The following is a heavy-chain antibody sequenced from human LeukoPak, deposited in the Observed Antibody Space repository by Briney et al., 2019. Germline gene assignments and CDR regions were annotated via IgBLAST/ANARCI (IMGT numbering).Heavy chain of an antibody. J-gene: IGHJ6*02. CDR3: ARARGATWAEYYYYGMDV. D-gene: IGHD5-12*01. CDR2: INPNSGGT. V-gene: IGHV1-2*02. CDR1: GYTFTGYY. Sequence: ASVKVSCKASGYTFTGYYMHWVRQAPGQGLEWMGWINPNSGGTNYAQKFQGRVTMTRDTSISTAYMELSRLRSDDTAVYYCARARGATWAEYYYYGMDVWGQATTVTVSS.